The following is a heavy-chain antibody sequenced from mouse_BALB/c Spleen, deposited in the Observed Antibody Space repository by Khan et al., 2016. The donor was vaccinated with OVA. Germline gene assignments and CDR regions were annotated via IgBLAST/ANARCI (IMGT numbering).Heavy chain of an antibody. V-gene: IGHV9-3-1*01. CDR2: INTYTGEP. CDR3: TRLIGYFALDY. J-gene: IGHJ4*01. D-gene: IGHD2-4*01. Sequence: QIQLVQSGPELKKPGETVKISCKASGYTFTNYGMNWVKQAPGKGLKWMGWINTYTGEPTYADDFKGRFAFSLETSASTAYLQINDLKNEDTATYFCTRLIGYFALDYWGQGTSVTVSS. CDR1: GYTFTNYG.